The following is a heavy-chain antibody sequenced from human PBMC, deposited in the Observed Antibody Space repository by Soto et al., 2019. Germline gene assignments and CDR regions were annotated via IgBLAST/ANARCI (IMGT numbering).Heavy chain of an antibody. CDR2: IYSSGRT. J-gene: IGHJ4*02. V-gene: IGHV4-61*01. Sequence: QVQLQESGPGLVKPSETLSLTCTVSGASVSSPKYYWTWIRQTPGKGLQWIGYIYSSGRTNYNPPLKSQVTISVDTSKNQFSLNLSSVTAADTAVYYCARASRSGADFWSGFLDYWGQGAPVTVSS. CDR1: GASVSSPKYY. CDR3: ARASRSGADFWSGFLDY. D-gene: IGHD3-3*01.